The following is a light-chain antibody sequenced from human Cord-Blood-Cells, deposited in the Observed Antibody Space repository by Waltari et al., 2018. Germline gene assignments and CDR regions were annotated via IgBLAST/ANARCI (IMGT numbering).Light chain of an antibody. V-gene: IGKV3-11*01. CDR2: DAS. CDR1: QSVSSY. Sequence: EIVLTQSPATLSLSPGERATLSCRASQSVSSYLAWYQQKPGQAPRLLIYDASNRATGIPARFRGSGSGTDFTLTISSLEPEDFAVYYCQQRSNWPPKFTFGPGTKVDIK. CDR3: QQRSNWPPKFT. J-gene: IGKJ3*01.